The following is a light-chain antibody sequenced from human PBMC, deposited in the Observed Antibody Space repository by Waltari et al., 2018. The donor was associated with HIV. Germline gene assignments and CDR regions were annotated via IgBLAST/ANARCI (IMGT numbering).Light chain of an antibody. V-gene: IGLV1-40*01. CDR1: SSNIGAGYD. CDR3: QSYDSSLSGYV. CDR2: DNT. Sequence: QSVLTQPPSVSGAPGQRVTISCTGSSSNIGAGYDVHWYQQLPGTAPKLLIYDNTNRPAGLPDRISGSKSGTSASLAITGLQAEDEADYYCQSYDSSLSGYVFGTGTKVTVL. J-gene: IGLJ1*01.